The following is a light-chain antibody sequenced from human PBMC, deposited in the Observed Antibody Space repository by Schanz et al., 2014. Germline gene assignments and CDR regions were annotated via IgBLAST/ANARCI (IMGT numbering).Light chain of an antibody. V-gene: IGKV3-11*01. CDR2: GAS. CDR1: QNVASY. Sequence: EIVLTQSPGTLSLSPGERATLSCRASQNVASYLAWYQQRPGRAPRLLIYGASTRATGVPARFSGSGSGTDLTLTISSLEPEDFAVYYCQQRTSWPLTFGGGTKVEIK. CDR3: QQRTSWPLT. J-gene: IGKJ4*01.